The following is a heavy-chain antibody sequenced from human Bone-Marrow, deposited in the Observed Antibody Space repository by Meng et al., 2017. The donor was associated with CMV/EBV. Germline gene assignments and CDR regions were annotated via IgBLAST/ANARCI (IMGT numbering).Heavy chain of an antibody. CDR2: IYSGGST. D-gene: IGHD2-15*01. Sequence: GALKISRAASGFTVSSNYMSWVRQAPGKGLEWVSVIYSGGSTYYADAVKGRFTISRENSKNTLYLQMNSLRAEDTAVYDCAVRFCSGGSCAVGVLGAFDYWGQGTLVTVSS. J-gene: IGHJ4*02. V-gene: IGHV3-53*01. CDR3: AVRFCSGGSCAVGVLGAFDY. CDR1: GFTVSSNY.